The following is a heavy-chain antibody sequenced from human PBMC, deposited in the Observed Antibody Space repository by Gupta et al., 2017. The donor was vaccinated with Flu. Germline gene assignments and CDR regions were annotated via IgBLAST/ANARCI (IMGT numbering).Heavy chain of an antibody. Sequence: QLQLQESGPGLVKPSEILSLTCTVSGDSISSSRYYWGWIRQPPGEGLEWMGSIYYRGSTYYNPSLKSRVTISVDTPKNQFSLNVNSVTAADTAVYYCARRAKRWFDYWGQGTLVSVSS. CDR3: ARRAKRWFDY. CDR2: IYYRGST. CDR1: GDSISSSRYY. J-gene: IGHJ5*01. V-gene: IGHV4-39*01.